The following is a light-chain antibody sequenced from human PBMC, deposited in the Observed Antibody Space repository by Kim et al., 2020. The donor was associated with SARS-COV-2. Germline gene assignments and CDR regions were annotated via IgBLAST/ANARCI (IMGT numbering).Light chain of an antibody. CDR2: AAS. CDR3: LQDYNYPLT. Sequence: IQMTQSPSSLSASVGDRVTITCRASQGIGNDLGWYQQKPGKAPKLLISAASSLQSGVPSRFSGSGSGTDFTLTISSLQPEDFATYYCLQDYNYPLTFGGGTKVEI. J-gene: IGKJ4*01. V-gene: IGKV1-6*01. CDR1: QGIGND.